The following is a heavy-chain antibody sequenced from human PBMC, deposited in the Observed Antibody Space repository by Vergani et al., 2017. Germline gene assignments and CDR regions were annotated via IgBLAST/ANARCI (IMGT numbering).Heavy chain of an antibody. CDR1: GFTFSSYS. CDR2: ISSSRSYI. D-gene: IGHD1-26*01. Sequence: EVQLVESGGGLVKPGGSLRLSCEASGFTFSSYSMNWVRQAPGKGLEWVSSISSSRSYIYYADSVKGRFTISRENAKNSLYLQMNSLRAEDTAVYYCARDEARTRGRFDYWGQGTLVTVSS. J-gene: IGHJ4*02. CDR3: ARDEARTRGRFDY. V-gene: IGHV3-21*01.